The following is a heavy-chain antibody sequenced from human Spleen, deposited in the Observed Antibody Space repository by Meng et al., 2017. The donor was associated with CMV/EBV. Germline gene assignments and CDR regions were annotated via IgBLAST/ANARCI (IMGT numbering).Heavy chain of an antibody. V-gene: IGHV4-34*01. D-gene: IGHD1-1*01. CDR2: INHSGST. CDR3: AGPDDMGSSPHDPFDI. Sequence: SETLSLTCAVYGGSFSGYYWSWIRQPPGKGLEWIGEINHSGSTNYNPSLKSRVTISVDTSKNHFSLKLMSVTAADTAMYFCAGPDDMGSSPHDPFDIWGQGTMVTVSS. J-gene: IGHJ3*02. CDR1: GGSFSGYY.